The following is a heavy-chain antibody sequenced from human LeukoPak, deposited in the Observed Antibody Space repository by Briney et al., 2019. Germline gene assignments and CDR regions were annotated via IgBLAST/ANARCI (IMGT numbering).Heavy chain of an antibody. V-gene: IGHV3-64D*09. J-gene: IGHJ6*02. CDR2: IVSNGDST. CDR1: GFTFSRYG. D-gene: IGHD3-22*01. CDR3: VNPGWYYDSSGYSYYYGMDV. Sequence: GSLRLSCSASGFTFSRYGMHWVRQAPGKGLEYVSAIVSNGDSTYYADSVKGRFTISRDDAKNTLYLQMSSLRPDDTAVYYCVNPGWYYDSSGYSYYYGMDVWGQGTTVTVSS.